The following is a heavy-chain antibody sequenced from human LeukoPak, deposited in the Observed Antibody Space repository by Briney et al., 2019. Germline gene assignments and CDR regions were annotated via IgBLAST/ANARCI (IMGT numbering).Heavy chain of an antibody. Sequence: GGSLRLSCAASGFTFSSYAMHWVRQAPGKGLEYVSAISSNGGSTYYANSVKGRFTISRDNSKNTLYLQLGCLRAEDMAVYYCARTSRFAYSYGYSPHPYDYWGQGTLVTVSS. D-gene: IGHD5-18*01. CDR3: ARTSRFAYSYGYSPHPYDY. V-gene: IGHV3-64*01. CDR1: GFTFSSYA. CDR2: ISSNGGST. J-gene: IGHJ4*02.